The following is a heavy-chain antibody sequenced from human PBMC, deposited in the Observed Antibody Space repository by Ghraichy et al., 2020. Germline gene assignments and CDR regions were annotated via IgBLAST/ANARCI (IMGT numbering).Heavy chain of an antibody. D-gene: IGHD1-26*01. Sequence: GGSLRLSCAASGFTFNNYGMHWVRQAPGKGLEWVAVISHDGSNENYADSVKGRFTISRDNSKNTLYLQMNSLRAEDTAVYYCEKPPHSRERRDYYFEYWGQGTLVTVSS. CDR1: GFTFNNYG. V-gene: IGHV3-30*18. CDR3: EKPPHSRERRDYYFEY. CDR2: ISHDGSNE. J-gene: IGHJ4*02.